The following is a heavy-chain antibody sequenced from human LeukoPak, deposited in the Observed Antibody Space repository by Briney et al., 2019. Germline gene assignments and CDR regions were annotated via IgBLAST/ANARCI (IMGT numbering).Heavy chain of an antibody. CDR3: AKGFRAYCGGDCYSDAFDI. J-gene: IGHJ3*02. V-gene: IGHV3-23*01. CDR1: GFTFSSYA. Sequence: PGGSLRLSCAASGFTFSSYAMSWVRQAPGKGLGWVSAISGSGGSTYYADSVKGRFTISRDNSKNTLYLQMNSLRAEDTAVYYCAKGFRAYCGGDCYSDAFDIWGQGTMVTVSS. D-gene: IGHD2-21*02. CDR2: ISGSGGST.